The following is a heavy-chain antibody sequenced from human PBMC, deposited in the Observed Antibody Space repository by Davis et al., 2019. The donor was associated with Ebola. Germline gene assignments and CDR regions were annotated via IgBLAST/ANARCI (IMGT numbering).Heavy chain of an antibody. J-gene: IGHJ5*02. CDR3: ARRGPLVPALSDNWFDP. CDR1: GGSISSGGYS. D-gene: IGHD2-2*01. Sequence: PSETLSLTCAVSGGSISSGGYSWSWIRQPPGKGLEWIGYIYHSGSTYYNPSLKSRVTISVDRSKNQFSLKLSSVTAADTAVYYCARRGPLVPALSDNWFDPWGQGTLVTVSS. CDR2: IYHSGST. V-gene: IGHV4-30-2*01.